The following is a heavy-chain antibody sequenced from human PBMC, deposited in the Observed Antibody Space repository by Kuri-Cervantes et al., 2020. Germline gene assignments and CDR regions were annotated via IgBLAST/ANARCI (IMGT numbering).Heavy chain of an antibody. CDR3: AKDSHGDYGYYNYYGMDV. V-gene: IGHV3-30*18. CDR1: GGSISSSS. D-gene: IGHD4-17*01. J-gene: IGHJ6*02. Sequence: LSLTCTVSGGSISSSSYYWGWIRQPPGKGLEWVAVISYDGSNKYYADSVKGRFTISRDNSKNTLYLQMNSLRAEDTAVYYCAKDSHGDYGYYNYYGMDVWGQGTTVTVSS. CDR2: ISYDGSNK.